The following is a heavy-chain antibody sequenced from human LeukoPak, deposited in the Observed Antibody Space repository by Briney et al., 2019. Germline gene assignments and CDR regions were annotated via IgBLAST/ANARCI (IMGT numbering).Heavy chain of an antibody. D-gene: IGHD6-13*01. J-gene: IGHJ4*02. V-gene: IGHV1-69*06. CDR2: IIPIFGTA. CDR3: ARHRRWYSSSWYYFDY. Sequence: SVKVSCKASGGTFSSYAISWVRQAPGQGLEWMGGIIPIFGTANYAQKFQGRVTITADKSTSTAYMELSSLRSEDTAVCYCARHRRWYSSSWYYFDYWGQGTLVTVSS. CDR1: GGTFSSYA.